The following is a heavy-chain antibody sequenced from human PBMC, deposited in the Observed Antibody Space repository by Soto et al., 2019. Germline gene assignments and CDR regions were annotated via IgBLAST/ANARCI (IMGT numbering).Heavy chain of an antibody. J-gene: IGHJ3*02. CDR1: GGSFSGYY. Sequence: QVQLQQWGAGLLKPSETLSLTCAVYGGSFSGYYWSWIRQPPGKGLEWIGEINHSGSTNYNPSLKSRVTISVDTSKNQFSLKLSSVTAADTAVYYCARVGCSGGSCSQPRQTQKDAFDIWGQGTMVTVSS. CDR2: INHSGST. D-gene: IGHD2-15*01. V-gene: IGHV4-34*01. CDR3: ARVGCSGGSCSQPRQTQKDAFDI.